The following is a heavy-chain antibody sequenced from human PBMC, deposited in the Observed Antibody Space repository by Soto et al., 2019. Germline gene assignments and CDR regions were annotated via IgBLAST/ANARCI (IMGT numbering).Heavy chain of an antibody. D-gene: IGHD2-2*01. CDR3: ATPVDIVVVPAAKSYGMDV. CDR1: GGTFSSYA. V-gene: IGHV1-69*01. Sequence: QVQLVQSGAEVKKPGSSVKVSCKASGGTFSSYAISWVRQAPGQGLEWMGGIIPIFGTANYAQKFQGRVTITADESTSTAYMELSSLRSEDTVVYYCATPVDIVVVPAAKSYGMDVWGQGTTVTVSS. CDR2: IIPIFGTA. J-gene: IGHJ6*02.